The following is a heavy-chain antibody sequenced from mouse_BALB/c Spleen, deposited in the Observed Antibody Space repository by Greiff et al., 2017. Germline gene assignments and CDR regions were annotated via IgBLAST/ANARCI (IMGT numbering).Heavy chain of an antibody. CDR3: ASFYYYGSSPWYFDV. CDR2: IYPGGGYT. J-gene: IGHJ1*01. D-gene: IGHD1-1*01. Sequence: QVQLQQSGAELVRPGTSVKISCKASGYTFTNYWLGWVKQRPGHGLEWIGDIYPGGGYTNYNEKFKGKATLTADTSSSTAYMQLSSLTSEDSAVYFCASFYYYGSSPWYFDVWGAGTTVTVSS. V-gene: IGHV1-63*02. CDR1: GYTFTNYW.